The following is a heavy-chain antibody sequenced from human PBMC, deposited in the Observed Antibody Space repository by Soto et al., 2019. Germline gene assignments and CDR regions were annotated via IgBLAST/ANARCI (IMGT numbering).Heavy chain of an antibody. D-gene: IGHD1-1*01. CDR1: GGSISSYY. CDR3: ARAPYNWNDPVYFDY. V-gene: IGHV4-59*01. Sequence: QVQLQESGPGLVKPSETLSLTCTVSGGSISSYYWSWIRQPPGKGLEWIGYIYYSGSTNYNPSLKSRVTISVDTSKNQFSLKLSSVTAADTAVYYCARAPYNWNDPVYFDYWGQGTLVTVSS. J-gene: IGHJ4*02. CDR2: IYYSGST.